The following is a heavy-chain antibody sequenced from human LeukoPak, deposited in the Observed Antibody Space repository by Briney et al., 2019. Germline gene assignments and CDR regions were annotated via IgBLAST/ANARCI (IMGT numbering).Heavy chain of an antibody. Sequence: PGGSLRLSCAASGFTFSSYAMHWVRQAPGKGLEWVAVISYDGSNKYYADSVKGRFTISRDNSKNTLYLQMNSLRAEDTAVYYCARDRTKYCRSTSCPLDYWGQGTLVSVSS. CDR2: ISYDGSNK. D-gene: IGHD2-2*01. J-gene: IGHJ4*02. CDR1: GFTFSSYA. V-gene: IGHV3-30*04. CDR3: ARDRTKYCRSTSCPLDY.